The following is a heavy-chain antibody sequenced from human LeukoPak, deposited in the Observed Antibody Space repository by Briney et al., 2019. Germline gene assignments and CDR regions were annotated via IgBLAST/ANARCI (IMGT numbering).Heavy chain of an antibody. D-gene: IGHD3-22*01. Sequence: SETLSLTRTVSGGSISSYYWSWIRQPAGKGLEWIGRIYTSGSTNYNPSLKSRVTMSVDTSKNQFSLKLSSVTAADTAVYYCARGDSSGYYRIFDYWGQGTLVTVSS. J-gene: IGHJ4*02. CDR1: GGSISSYY. CDR3: ARGDSSGYYRIFDY. V-gene: IGHV4-4*07. CDR2: IYTSGST.